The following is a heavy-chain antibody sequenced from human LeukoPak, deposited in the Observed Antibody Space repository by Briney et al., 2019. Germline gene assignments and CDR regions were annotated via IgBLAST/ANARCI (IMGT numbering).Heavy chain of an antibody. CDR1: GGSISSYY. CDR3: ARDTLAVAGHKYSQH. V-gene: IGHV4-4*07. J-gene: IGHJ1*01. Sequence: SETLSLTCTVSGGSISSYYWSWIRQPAGKGLEWIGRIYTSGSTNYNPSLKSRVTMSVDTSKNQFSLKLSSVTAADTAVYYCARDTLAVAGHKYSQHWGQGTLVTVSS. CDR2: IYTSGST. D-gene: IGHD6-19*01.